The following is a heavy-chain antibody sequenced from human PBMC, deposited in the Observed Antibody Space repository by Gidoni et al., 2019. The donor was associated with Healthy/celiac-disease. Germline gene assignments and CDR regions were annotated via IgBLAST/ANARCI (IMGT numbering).Heavy chain of an antibody. CDR2: SSSSSSYI. D-gene: IGHD6-6*01. CDR1: GFTFSSYS. J-gene: IGHJ4*02. CDR3: ARGIAARYYYFDY. Sequence: EVQLVESGGGLVKPGGSLRLSCAASGFTFSSYSMTWVRQAPGKGLEWGYSSSSSSSYIYSADSVKGRFTISRDNAKNSLYLQMNSLRAEDTAVYYCARGIAARYYYFDYWGQGTLVTVSS. V-gene: IGHV3-21*01.